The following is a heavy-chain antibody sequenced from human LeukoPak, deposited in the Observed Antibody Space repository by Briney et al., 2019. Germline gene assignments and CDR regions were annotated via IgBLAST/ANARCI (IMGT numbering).Heavy chain of an antibody. V-gene: IGHV3-30*04. Sequence: GGSLRLSCAASGFTFSSYAMHWVRQAPGKGLEWVAVISYDGSNKYYADSVEGRFTISRDNSKNTLYLQMNSLRAEDTAVYYCARDNSIVVVVAASYFDYWGQGTLVTVSS. CDR1: GFTFSSYA. CDR2: ISYDGSNK. CDR3: ARDNSIVVVVAASYFDY. D-gene: IGHD2-15*01. J-gene: IGHJ4*02.